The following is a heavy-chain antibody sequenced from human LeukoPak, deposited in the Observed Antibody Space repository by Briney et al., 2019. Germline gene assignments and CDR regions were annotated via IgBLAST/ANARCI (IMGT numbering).Heavy chain of an antibody. D-gene: IGHD3-3*01. Sequence: PETLSLTCTVSGGSISSSSYYWGWIRQPPGKGLEWIGSIYYSGSTYYNPSLKSRVTISVDTSKNQFSLKLSSVTAADTAVYYCARGRTYYDFWSGNAAFDYWGQGTLVTVSS. CDR3: ARGRTYYDFWSGNAAFDY. CDR2: IYYSGST. V-gene: IGHV4-39*07. CDR1: GGSISSSSYY. J-gene: IGHJ4*02.